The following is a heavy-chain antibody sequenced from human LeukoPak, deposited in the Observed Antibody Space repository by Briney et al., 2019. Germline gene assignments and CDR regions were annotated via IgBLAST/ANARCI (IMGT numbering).Heavy chain of an antibody. CDR3: ARHRKIVAKRSPNYYYYYMDV. CDR1: GYNFTNYW. CDR2: IYPADSDN. V-gene: IGHV5-51*01. D-gene: IGHD5-12*01. J-gene: IGHJ6*03. Sequence: HGESLKISCKGSGYNFTNYWIGWVRQTPGKGLEWMGIIYPADSDNRYSPSFQGQVTISADKSISTAYLQWSSLKASDTAMYYCARHRKIVAKRSPNYYYYYMDVWGKGTTVTVSS.